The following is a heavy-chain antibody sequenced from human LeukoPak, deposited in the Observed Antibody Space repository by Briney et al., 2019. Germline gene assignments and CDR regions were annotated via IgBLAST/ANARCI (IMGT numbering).Heavy chain of an antibody. CDR3: ARAVSGSWSPYNYFDY. V-gene: IGHV3-53*01. Sequence: GGSLRLSCAASGFTLSSNYMSWVRQAPGKGLEWVSVIYSGGSTYYPDSVKGRFTISRDNSKNTLYRQMNSLRAEDTAVYYCARAVSGSWSPYNYFDYWGQGTLVTVSS. CDR2: IYSGGST. J-gene: IGHJ4*02. D-gene: IGHD6-13*01. CDR1: GFTLSSNY.